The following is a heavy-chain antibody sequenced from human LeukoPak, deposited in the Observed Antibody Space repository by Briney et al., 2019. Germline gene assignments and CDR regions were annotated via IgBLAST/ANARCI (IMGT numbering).Heavy chain of an antibody. J-gene: IGHJ5*02. Sequence: GGSLRLSCAASGFAFSSYWMSWVRQAPGRGLEWVANIKRDGSDTYYVDSVKGRFTISRDNAKNSLYLQLNSLRAEDTAVYYCARDRSDYYGSGSYQSPWGQGTLVTVSS. CDR2: IKRDGSDT. CDR3: ARDRSDYYGSGSYQSP. CDR1: GFAFSSYW. V-gene: IGHV3-7*01. D-gene: IGHD3-10*01.